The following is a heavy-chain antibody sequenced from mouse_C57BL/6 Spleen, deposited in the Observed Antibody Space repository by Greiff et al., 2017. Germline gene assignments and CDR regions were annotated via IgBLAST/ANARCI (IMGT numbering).Heavy chain of an antibody. CDR3: ALYYGSSLSYWYFDV. V-gene: IGHV1-7*01. Sequence: REKKGEVVKLSCKASGYTFTSYWMHWVKQRPGQGLEWIGYINPSSGYTKYNQKFKDKATLTADKSSSTAYMQLSSLTYEDSAVYYCALYYGSSLSYWYFDVWGTGTTVTVSS. D-gene: IGHD1-1*01. CDR1: GYTFTSYW. CDR2: INPSSGYT. J-gene: IGHJ1*03.